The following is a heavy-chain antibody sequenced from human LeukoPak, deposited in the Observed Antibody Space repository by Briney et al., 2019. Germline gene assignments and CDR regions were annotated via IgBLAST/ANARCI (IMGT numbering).Heavy chain of an antibody. CDR2: IYHSGST. V-gene: IGHV4-30-2*05. D-gene: IGHD2-8*01. CDR1: GGSISSGGYY. J-gene: IGHJ6*03. Sequence: SETLSLTCTVSGGSISSGGYYWSWIRQPPGKGLEWIGYIYHSGSTYYNPSLKSQVTISVDTSKNQFSPKLSSVTAADTAVYYCARGPDPYCTNGVCYTKGYYYYYMDVWGKGTTVTVSS. CDR3: ARGPDPYCTNGVCYTKGYYYYYMDV.